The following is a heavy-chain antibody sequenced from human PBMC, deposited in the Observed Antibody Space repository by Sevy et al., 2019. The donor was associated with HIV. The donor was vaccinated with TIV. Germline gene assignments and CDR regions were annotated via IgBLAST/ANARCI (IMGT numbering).Heavy chain of an antibody. D-gene: IGHD2-21*02. J-gene: IGHJ5*02. CDR3: ASVKKGGGDNNWFDL. Sequence: ASVKVSCKASGYTFTNYYMHWVRQAPGQGLEWMAIIDTTGGSTIYAQKFQGRVTMTRDTPTSTVYMELSSLGADDTAGYFCASVKKGGGDNNWFDLWGQGTLVTVSS. V-gene: IGHV1-46*01. CDR1: GYTFTNYY. CDR2: IDTTGGST.